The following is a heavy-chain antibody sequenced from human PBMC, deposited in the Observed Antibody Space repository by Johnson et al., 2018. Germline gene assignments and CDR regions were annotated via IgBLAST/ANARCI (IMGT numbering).Heavy chain of an antibody. CDR2: IKEDGSEK. CDR3: MVSRVGEY. CDR1: GFTFSSYW. J-gene: IGHJ4*02. D-gene: IGHD2-8*01. Sequence: VQLQESGGGLVPPGESVTLSCAASGFTFSSYWMSWVRQAPGKGLEWVAKIKEDGSEKYYVDSVKGRFTISRDNATSSLYLQMNSLRAYDVAVDYCMVSRVGEYWGQGTLGTVSS. V-gene: IGHV3-7*01.